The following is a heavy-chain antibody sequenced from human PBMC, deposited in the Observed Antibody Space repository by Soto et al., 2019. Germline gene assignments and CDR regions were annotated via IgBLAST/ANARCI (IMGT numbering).Heavy chain of an antibody. D-gene: IGHD6-19*01. J-gene: IGHJ4*02. V-gene: IGHV3-23*01. CDR3: AKADKFNPDSSGCATRFAY. CDR2: IRFSVSDT. CDR1: GFTFSNYV. Sequence: EVQLLESGGGLVQPGGSLRLSCAASGFTFSNYVMTWLRQAPGKGLEWVSSIRFSVSDTFYADSVKGRFTVSRDNSKNTLFLQMNNRRAEDTAVYYCAKADKFNPDSSGCATRFAYWGQGPLVTVSS.